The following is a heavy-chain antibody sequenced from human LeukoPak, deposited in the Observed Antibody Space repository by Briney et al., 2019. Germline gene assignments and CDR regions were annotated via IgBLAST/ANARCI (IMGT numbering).Heavy chain of an antibody. CDR2: INHSGST. CDR3: ARDGDNCSGGSCYLS. CDR1: GGSFSGYY. J-gene: IGHJ4*02. V-gene: IGHV4-34*01. D-gene: IGHD2-15*01. Sequence: SETLSLTCAVYGGSFSGYYWSWIRQPPGKGLEWIGEINHSGSTNYNPSLKSRVTISVDTSKNQSSLKLSSVTAADTAVYYCARDGDNCSGGSCYLSWGQGTLVTVSS.